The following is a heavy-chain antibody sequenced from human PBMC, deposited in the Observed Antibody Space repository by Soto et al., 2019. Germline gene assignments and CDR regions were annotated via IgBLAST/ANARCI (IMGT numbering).Heavy chain of an antibody. CDR2: MYYSGTT. CDR1: GGSISSSDFY. D-gene: IGHD6-25*01. V-gene: IGHV4-39*01. J-gene: IGHJ5*02. CDR3: AVVDSTGNWFDP. Sequence: SETLSLTCPVSGGSISSSDFYWGWLRQTPGKGLEFIGSMYYSGTTYYNPSLKSRVTISVDTSKNQFALKLISVTAADTAVYYCAVVDSTGNWFDPWGEGALVTVSS.